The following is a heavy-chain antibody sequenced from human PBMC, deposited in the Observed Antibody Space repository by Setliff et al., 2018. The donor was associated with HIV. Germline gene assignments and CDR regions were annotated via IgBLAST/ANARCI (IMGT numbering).Heavy chain of an antibody. D-gene: IGHD6-6*01. V-gene: IGHV4-39*01. CDR2: IYYSGSA. J-gene: IGHJ6*03. Sequence: KTSETLSLTCTVSGDSISSHYWSWIRQPPGKGLEWIGSIYYSGSAYYNPSLKSRVTISVDTSKNQFSLKLSSVTAADTAVYYCARHDGMKAARRYNNDYMDVWGKGTTVTVSS. CDR3: ARHDGMKAARRYNNDYMDV. CDR1: GDSISSHY.